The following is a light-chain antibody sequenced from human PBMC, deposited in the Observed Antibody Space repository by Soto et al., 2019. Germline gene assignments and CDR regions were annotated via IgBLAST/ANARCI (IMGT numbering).Light chain of an antibody. CDR1: SSDVGAYNY. V-gene: IGLV2-8*01. J-gene: IGLJ3*02. CDR2: EVT. Sequence: QSALTQPPSASGSPGQSVTISCTGTSSDVGAYNYVSWYQQHAGKAPKLVIYEVTKRPSGVPDRFSGSKSANTASLTVSGLQAEDEADYYCSSFASSNIWVFGGGTQLTVL. CDR3: SSFASSNIWV.